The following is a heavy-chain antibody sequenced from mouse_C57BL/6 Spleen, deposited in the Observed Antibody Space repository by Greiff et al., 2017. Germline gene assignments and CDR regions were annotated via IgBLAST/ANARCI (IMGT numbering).Heavy chain of an antibody. J-gene: IGHJ3*01. V-gene: IGHV1-15*01. Sequence: QVQLQQSGAELVRPGASVTLSCKASGYTFTDYEMHWVKQTPVHGLEWIGAIDPETGGTAYNQKFKGKAILTADKSSSTAYMELRSLTSEDSAVYYCTRRYYGSSYGFACWGQGTLVTVSA. CDR3: TRRYYGSSYGFAC. CDR2: IDPETGGT. CDR1: GYTFTDYE. D-gene: IGHD1-1*01.